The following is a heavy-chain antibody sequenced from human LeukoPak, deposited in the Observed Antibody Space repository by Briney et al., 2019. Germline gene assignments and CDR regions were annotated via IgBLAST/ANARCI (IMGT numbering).Heavy chain of an antibody. Sequence: PSETLSLTCTVSGGSISSSSYYWGWIRQPPGKGLEWLVVINHSGSTNYNPSLKSRVTISVDTSKNQFSLKLSSVTAADTAVYYCARGLGREQLPRSYYYYYYMDVWGKGTTVTVSS. CDR3: ARGLGREQLPRSYYYYYYMDV. J-gene: IGHJ6*03. D-gene: IGHD6-13*01. V-gene: IGHV4-39*07. CDR2: INHSGST. CDR1: GGSISSSSYY.